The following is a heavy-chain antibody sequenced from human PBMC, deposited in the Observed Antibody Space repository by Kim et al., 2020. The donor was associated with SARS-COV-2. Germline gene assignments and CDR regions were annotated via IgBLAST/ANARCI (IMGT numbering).Heavy chain of an antibody. CDR3: ARDFEGRGSENNWFGP. J-gene: IGHJ5*02. CDR2: IKPDGNDK. D-gene: IGHD3-16*01. V-gene: IGHV3-7*03. Sequence: GGSLRLSCTASGFTFSNYWMNWVRQAPGKGLEWVANIKPDGNDKYYVDSVKGRFSISRDNAKNSLYLQMNSLRAEYTAVYYCARDFEGRGSENNWFGPWGQGTLVIVSS. CDR1: GFTFSNYW.